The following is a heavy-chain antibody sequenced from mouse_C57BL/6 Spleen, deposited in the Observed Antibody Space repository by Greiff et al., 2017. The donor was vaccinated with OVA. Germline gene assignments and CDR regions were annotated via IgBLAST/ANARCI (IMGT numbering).Heavy chain of an antibody. J-gene: IGHJ2*01. CDR2: IDPSDSYT. D-gene: IGHD2-14*01. V-gene: IGHV1-59*01. CDR1: GYTFTSYW. Sequence: QVQLQQPGAELVRPGTSVKLSCKASGYTFTSYWMHWVKQRPGQGLEWIGVIDPSDSYTNYNQKFQGKATLTVDTSSSTAYMQLSSLASEDSAVYYGARKGGYPLFDYWGQGTTLTVSS. CDR3: ARKGGYPLFDY.